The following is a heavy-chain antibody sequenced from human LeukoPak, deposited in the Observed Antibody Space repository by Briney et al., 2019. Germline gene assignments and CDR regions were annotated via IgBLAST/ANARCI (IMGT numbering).Heavy chain of an antibody. Sequence: GGSLRLSCAASGFTFSSYSMNWVRQAPGKGLEWVSSISSSSSYIYYADSVKGRFTISRDNAKNSLYLQMNSLRAEDTAVYHCARDCSGGSCYSAFDYWGQGTLVTVSS. CDR1: GFTFSSYS. CDR3: ARDCSGGSCYSAFDY. J-gene: IGHJ4*02. V-gene: IGHV3-21*01. CDR2: ISSSSSYI. D-gene: IGHD2-15*01.